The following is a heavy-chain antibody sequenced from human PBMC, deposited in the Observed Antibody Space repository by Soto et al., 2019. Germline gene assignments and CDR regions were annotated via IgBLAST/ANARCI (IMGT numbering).Heavy chain of an antibody. J-gene: IGHJ4*02. CDR3: ATRALDAPDLDY. D-gene: IGHD1-1*01. V-gene: IGHV3-15*07. CDR1: GFIFTNAY. Sequence: GSLRLSCAASGFIFTNAYMNWVRQAPGKGLEWVVRIRTKTDGGSTDYGATGKGRFIISKDDSRNMFFLQMNSLETEDTAVYYCATRALDAPDLDYWGQGT. CDR2: IRTKTDGGST.